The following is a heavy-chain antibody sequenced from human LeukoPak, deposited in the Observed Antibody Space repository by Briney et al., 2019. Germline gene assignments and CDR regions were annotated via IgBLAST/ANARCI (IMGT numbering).Heavy chain of an antibody. V-gene: IGHV4-61*01. J-gene: IGHJ6*02. CDR1: GYSISSGYY. CDR2: IYYSGST. Sequence: SETLSLTCTVSGYSISSGYYWSWIRQPPGKGLEWIGYIYYSGSTNYNPSLKSRVTISVDTSKNRFSLKLSSVTAADTAVYYCARGGSYYYGMDVWGQGTTVTVSS. CDR3: ARGGSYYYGMDV. D-gene: IGHD1-26*01.